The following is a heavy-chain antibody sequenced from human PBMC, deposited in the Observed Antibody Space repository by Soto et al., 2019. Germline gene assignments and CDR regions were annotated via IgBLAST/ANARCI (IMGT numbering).Heavy chain of an antibody. Sequence: SETLSLTCAVSGGSISSGGYSWSWIRQPPGKGLEWIGYIYHSGSTYYNPSLKSRVTISVDRSKNQFSLKLSSVTAADTAVYYCASRHSSPYFDYWGQGTLVTVSS. CDR3: ASRHSSPYFDY. CDR1: GGSISSGGYS. V-gene: IGHV4-30-2*01. J-gene: IGHJ4*02. CDR2: IYHSGST. D-gene: IGHD6-13*01.